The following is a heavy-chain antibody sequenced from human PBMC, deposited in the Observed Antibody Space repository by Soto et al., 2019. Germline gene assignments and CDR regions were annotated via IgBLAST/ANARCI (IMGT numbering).Heavy chain of an antibody. Sequence: ASVKVSCKASGYTLTSYGISWVRQAPGQGLEWMGWISAYNGNTNYAQKLQGRVTMTTDTSTSTAYMELRSLRSDDTAVYYCARDAEVLRFLEWLPPYYYGMDVWGQGTTVTVSS. CDR1: GYTLTSYG. CDR3: ARDAEVLRFLEWLPPYYYGMDV. V-gene: IGHV1-18*04. CDR2: ISAYNGNT. D-gene: IGHD3-3*01. J-gene: IGHJ6*02.